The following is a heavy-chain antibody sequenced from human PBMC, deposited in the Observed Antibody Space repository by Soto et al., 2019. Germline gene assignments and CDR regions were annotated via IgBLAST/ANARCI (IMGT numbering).Heavy chain of an antibody. D-gene: IGHD1-1*01. CDR1: GFTVSSNY. J-gene: IGHJ6*02. Sequence: EVQLVESGGGLIQPGGSLRLSCAASGFTVSSNYMSWVRQAPGKGLEWVSVIYSGGSTYYADSVKGRFTISRDNSKNTLYLQMNSLRAEDTAVYYCPRGRYDPFYYYYYGMDVWGQGTTVTVSS. V-gene: IGHV3-53*01. CDR3: PRGRYDPFYYYYYGMDV. CDR2: IYSGGST.